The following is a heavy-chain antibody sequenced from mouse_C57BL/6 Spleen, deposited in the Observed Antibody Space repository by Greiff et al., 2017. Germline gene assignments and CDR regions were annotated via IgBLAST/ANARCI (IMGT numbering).Heavy chain of an antibody. CDR2: IDPSDSAT. V-gene: IGHV1-52*01. J-gene: IGHJ1*03. CDR3: ARDGSI. Sequence: QVQLQQPGAELVRPGSSVKLSCKASGYTFTSYWMHWVKQRPIQGLEWIGNIDPSDSATHYNQKFKDKATLTVDKSSSTAYMQLSSLTSEDSAVYYCARDGSIWGTGTTVTVSS. D-gene: IGHD1-1*01. CDR1: GYTFTSYW.